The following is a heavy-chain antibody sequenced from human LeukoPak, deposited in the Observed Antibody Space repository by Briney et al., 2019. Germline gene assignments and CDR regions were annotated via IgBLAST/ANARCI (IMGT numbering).Heavy chain of an antibody. V-gene: IGHV1-69*05. Sequence: SVKVSCKASRGTFSSYAISWVRQAPGQGLEWMGRIIPIFGTANYAQKFQGRVTITTDESTSTAYMELSSLRSEDTAVYYCAREFVPEVDTAMVFDYWGQGTLVTVSS. J-gene: IGHJ4*02. D-gene: IGHD5-18*01. CDR2: IIPIFGTA. CDR1: RGTFSSYA. CDR3: AREFVPEVDTAMVFDY.